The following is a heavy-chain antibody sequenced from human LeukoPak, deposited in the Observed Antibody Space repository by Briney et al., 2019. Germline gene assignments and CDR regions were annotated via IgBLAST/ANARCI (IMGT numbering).Heavy chain of an antibody. J-gene: IGHJ4*02. CDR1: GFTFSSYA. V-gene: IGHV3-23*01. D-gene: IGHD3-9*01. CDR2: ISGSGGST. Sequence: GGSLRPSCAASGFTFSSYAMSWVRQAPGKGLEWVSAISGSGGSTYYADSVKGRFTISRDNSKNTLYLQMNSLRAEDTAVYYCAKGGDILTGYLDYWGQGTLVTVSS. CDR3: AKGGDILTGYLDY.